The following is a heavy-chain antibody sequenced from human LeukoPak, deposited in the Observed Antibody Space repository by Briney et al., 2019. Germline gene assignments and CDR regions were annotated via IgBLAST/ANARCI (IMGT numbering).Heavy chain of an antibody. CDR1: GFNFGDSR. V-gene: IGHV3-7*04. J-gene: IGHJ4*02. CDR2: INQDGTEK. Sequence: PGGSLRLSCAASGFNFGDSRMTWVRQVPGKGLEWVANINQDGTEKHFLDSVEGRFTISRDNAKKSLFLQMSSLRSEDTAVYFCVRGDWHSESWGQGTLVTVSA. CDR3: VRGDWHSES. D-gene: IGHD2-21*01.